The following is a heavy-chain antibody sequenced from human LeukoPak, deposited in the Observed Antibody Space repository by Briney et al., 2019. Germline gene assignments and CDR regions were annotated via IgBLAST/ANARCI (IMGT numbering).Heavy chain of an antibody. CDR3: ARGGRVGASDY. V-gene: IGHV3-7*01. J-gene: IGHJ4*02. D-gene: IGHD1-26*01. CDR2: IKSDGSEK. CDR1: GFTFSSFW. Sequence: VGSLRLSCAASGFTFSSFWMTWVRQAPGKGLGWVANIKSDGSEKFYVDSVKGRFTISRENAKNSLYLQMNSLRDEDTAVCYCARGGRVGASDYWGQGTLVTVSS.